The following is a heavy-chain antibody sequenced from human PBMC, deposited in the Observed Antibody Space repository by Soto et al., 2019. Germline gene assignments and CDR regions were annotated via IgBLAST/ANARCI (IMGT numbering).Heavy chain of an antibody. D-gene: IGHD3-3*01. J-gene: IGHJ6*02. CDR3: AHSSLGDDFWSGYYGDYYYGMDV. CDR2: IYWDDDK. V-gene: IGHV2-5*02. Sequence: QITLKESGPTLVKPTQTLTLTCTFSGFSLSTSGVGVGWIRQPPGKALEWLALIYWDDDKRYSPSLKSRLTITKDTSKNQVVLTMTNMDPVDTATYYCAHSSLGDDFWSGYYGDYYYGMDVWGQGTTVTVSS. CDR1: GFSLSTSGVG.